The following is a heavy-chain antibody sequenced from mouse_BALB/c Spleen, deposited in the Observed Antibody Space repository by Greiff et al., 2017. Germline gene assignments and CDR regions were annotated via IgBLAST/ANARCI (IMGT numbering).Heavy chain of an antibody. J-gene: IGHJ4*01. Sequence: EVKLMESGGGLVKPGGSLKLSCAASGFTFSSFGMHWVRQAPEKGLEWVAYISSGSSTIYYADTVKGRFTISRDNPKNTLFLQMTSLRSEDTAMYYCARSRGSAMDYWGQGTSVTVSS. V-gene: IGHV5-17*02. CDR3: ARSRGSAMDY. CDR2: ISSGSSTI. CDR1: GFTFSSFG.